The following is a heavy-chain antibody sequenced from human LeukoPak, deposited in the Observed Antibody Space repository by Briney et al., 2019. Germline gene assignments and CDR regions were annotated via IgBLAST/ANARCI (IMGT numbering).Heavy chain of an antibody. CDR1: GFTFSSCG. CDR3: AEDYNYGYGYYFDY. D-gene: IGHD3-10*01. Sequence: PGRSLRLSCAASGFTFSSCGMQWVRQAPGEGLEWVAVISYDGSDKYYADSVKGRFTISRDNSKNTLYLQMNSLRAEDTAVYYCAEDYNYGYGYYFDYWGQGTLVTVSS. J-gene: IGHJ4*02. CDR2: ISYDGSDK. V-gene: IGHV3-30*18.